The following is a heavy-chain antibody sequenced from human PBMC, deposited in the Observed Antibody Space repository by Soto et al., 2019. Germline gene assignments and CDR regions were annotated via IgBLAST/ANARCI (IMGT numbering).Heavy chain of an antibody. CDR3: ARGMDFYDFWSGRDFYYYGMDV. Sequence: GGGLVQPGGSLRLSCAASGFTVSRNYMSWVRQAPGKGLEWVSFIYSGGNTYYADSVKGRFTISRDNPKNTVYLQMNSLRAEDTAVYYCARGMDFYDFWSGRDFYYYGMDVWGQGTTVTVSS. V-gene: IGHV3-53*01. D-gene: IGHD3-3*01. CDR2: IYSGGNT. CDR1: GFTVSRNY. J-gene: IGHJ6*02.